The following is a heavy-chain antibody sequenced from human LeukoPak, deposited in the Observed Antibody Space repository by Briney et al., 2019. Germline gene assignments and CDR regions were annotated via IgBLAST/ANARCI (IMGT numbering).Heavy chain of an antibody. D-gene: IGHD4-17*01. CDR1: GFTFSSYW. V-gene: IGHV3-7*01. CDR2: IKQDGSEK. Sequence: GGSLRLSCAASGFTFSSYWMSWVRQAPGKGLEWVAGIKQDGSEKYYVDSVKGRFTISRDNAKNSLYLQMNSLRAEDTALYYCARAPGEGWFDPWGQGTLVTVSS. J-gene: IGHJ5*02. CDR3: ARAPGEGWFDP.